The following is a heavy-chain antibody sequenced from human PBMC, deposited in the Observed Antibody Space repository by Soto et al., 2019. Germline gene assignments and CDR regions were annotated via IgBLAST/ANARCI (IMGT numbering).Heavy chain of an antibody. CDR1: GYTFTSYA. D-gene: IGHD2-2*02. CDR3: ASAYRSSTSCYTWWFDP. J-gene: IGHJ5*02. CDR2: INAGNGNT. Sequence: ASVKVSCKASGYTFTSYAMHWVRQAPGQRLEWMGWINAGNGNTKYSQKFQGRVTITRDTSASTAYMELSSLRSEDTAVYYCASAYRSSTSCYTWWFDPWGQGTLVTVSS. V-gene: IGHV1-3*01.